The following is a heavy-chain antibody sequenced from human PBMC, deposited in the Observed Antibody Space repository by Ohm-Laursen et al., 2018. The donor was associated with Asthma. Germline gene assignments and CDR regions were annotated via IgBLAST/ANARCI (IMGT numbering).Heavy chain of an antibody. D-gene: IGHD3-16*02. CDR1: GFIFTNYG. Sequence: SLRLSCAASGFIFTNYGMHWVRQAPGKGLEWVAVIWYDGSNKYYADSVKGRFTIPRDNSKNTLSLQMNSLRAEDTAVYYCAKTRDDYVWGSYRSGHFDNWGQGTLVTVSS. J-gene: IGHJ4*02. V-gene: IGHV3-33*06. CDR2: IWYDGSNK. CDR3: AKTRDDYVWGSYRSGHFDN.